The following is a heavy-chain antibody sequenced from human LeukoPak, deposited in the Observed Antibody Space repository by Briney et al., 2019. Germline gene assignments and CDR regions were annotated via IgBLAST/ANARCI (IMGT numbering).Heavy chain of an antibody. CDR3: ARVDTAMALFDY. V-gene: IGHV4-59*01. J-gene: IGHJ4*02. CDR2: IYYSGST. Sequence: PSETLSLTCTVSGGSISSYYWSWIRQPPGKGLEWIGYIYYSGSTNYNPSLKSRVTISVDTSKNQSSLKLSSVTAADTAVYYCARVDTAMALFDYWGQGTLVTVSS. CDR1: GGSISSYY. D-gene: IGHD5-18*01.